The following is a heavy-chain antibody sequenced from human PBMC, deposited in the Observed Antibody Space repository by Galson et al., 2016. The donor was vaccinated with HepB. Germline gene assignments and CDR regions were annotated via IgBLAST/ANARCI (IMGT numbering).Heavy chain of an antibody. V-gene: IGHV1-3*04. Sequence: SVKVSCKASGYTFTSYAMHWVRQAPGQRLEWMGWINTGNGNTKYSRKFQGRVTISRDTSASTAYMELRSLRSEDTAVYYCARDSGSPNWFDPWGQGTLVTVSS. J-gene: IGHJ5*02. CDR1: GYTFTSYA. D-gene: IGHD1-26*01. CDR3: ARDSGSPNWFDP. CDR2: INTGNGNT.